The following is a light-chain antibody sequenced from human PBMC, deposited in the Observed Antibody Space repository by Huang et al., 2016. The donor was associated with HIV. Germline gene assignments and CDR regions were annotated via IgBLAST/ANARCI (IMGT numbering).Light chain of an antibody. CDR3: QQSHSTPLT. Sequence: DIQMTQSPSSLSASVGDRVTITCRTSQSINRYLNWYQQKPGKAPKLLVYAASRLQTGVSSRFRGSGSGTDFTLTINSLQPDDFATYYCQQSHSTPLTFGGGTKVEIK. CDR2: AAS. V-gene: IGKV1-39*01. CDR1: QSINRY. J-gene: IGKJ4*01.